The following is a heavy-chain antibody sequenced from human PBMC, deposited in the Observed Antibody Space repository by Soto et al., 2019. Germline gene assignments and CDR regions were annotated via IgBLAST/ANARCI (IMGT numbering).Heavy chain of an antibody. D-gene: IGHD3-10*01. CDR2: IDPTDSSS. CDR3: ARQGAYTFSETFDF. V-gene: IGHV5-10-1*01. J-gene: IGHJ4*02. Sequence: PGESLKISCKGSGYNFGGYWISWVRQTPGKGLEWMGRIDPTDSSSNYNPSFEGHVTVSAEKSISTAYLEWSSLKTSDTAIYYCARQGAYTFSETFDFWGQGTLVTVSS. CDR1: GYNFGGYW.